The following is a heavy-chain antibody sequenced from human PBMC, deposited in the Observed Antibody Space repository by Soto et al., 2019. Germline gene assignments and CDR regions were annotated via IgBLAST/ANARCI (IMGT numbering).Heavy chain of an antibody. V-gene: IGHV3-9*01. D-gene: IGHD3-16*02. CDR3: AKDQGPWGSYQYGAFDI. Sequence: GGSLRLSCAASGFSFDDYAMHWVRQAPGKGLEWVSAISWNSGTMGLADSVMGRFTISRDNAKKSLYLQMNSLRAEDTALYYCAKDQGPWGSYQYGAFDIWGQGTRVTVSS. CDR2: ISWNSGTM. CDR1: GFSFDDYA. J-gene: IGHJ3*02.